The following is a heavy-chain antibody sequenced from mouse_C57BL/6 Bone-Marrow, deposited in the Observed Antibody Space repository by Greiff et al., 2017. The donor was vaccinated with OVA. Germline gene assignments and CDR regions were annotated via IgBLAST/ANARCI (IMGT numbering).Heavy chain of an antibody. CDR3: TPWYFDV. CDR2: IDPENGDT. Sequence: EVQLQQSGAELVRPGASVKLSCTASGFNIKDDYMHWVKQRPEQGLEWIGWIDPENGDTEYASKFQGKATITADTSSIIAYLQLSSLTSEDTAVYYCTPWYFDVWGTGTTVTVSS. CDR1: GFNIKDDY. V-gene: IGHV14-4*01. J-gene: IGHJ1*03.